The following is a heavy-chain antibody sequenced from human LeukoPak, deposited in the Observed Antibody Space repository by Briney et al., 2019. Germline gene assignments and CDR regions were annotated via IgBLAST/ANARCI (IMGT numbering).Heavy chain of an antibody. Sequence: PGGSLRLSCAASGFTFDDYAMHRVRQAPGKGLEGVSLISWDGGSSYYADSVKGRFTISRDNSKNSLYLQMNSLRAEDTALYYCAKGDYGDSHYYMDVWGKGTTVTVSS. V-gene: IGHV3-43D*03. CDR2: ISWDGGSS. D-gene: IGHD4-17*01. CDR3: AKGDYGDSHYYMDV. CDR1: GFTFDDYA. J-gene: IGHJ6*03.